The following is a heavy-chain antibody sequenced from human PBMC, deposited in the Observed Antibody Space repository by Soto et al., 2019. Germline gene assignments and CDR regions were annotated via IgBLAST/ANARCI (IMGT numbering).Heavy chain of an antibody. D-gene: IGHD6-19*01. CDR3: ARVSSGWYFDY. J-gene: IGHJ4*02. Sequence: QVQLVQSGAEVKKPGASVKVSCKASGYTFTSYAFSWVRQAPGQGLEWMVWISAYNGNTNYAHNLQGRVTMTTDTSTSTAYMELRSLRSDDTAVYYCARVSSGWYFDYWGQGPLVTVSS. CDR1: GYTFTSYA. V-gene: IGHV1-18*01. CDR2: ISAYNGNT.